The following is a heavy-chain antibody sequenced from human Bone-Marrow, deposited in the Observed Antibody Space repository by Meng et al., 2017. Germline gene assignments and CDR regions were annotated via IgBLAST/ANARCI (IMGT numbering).Heavy chain of an antibody. V-gene: IGHV4-34*01. D-gene: IGHD3-22*01. J-gene: IGHJ5*02. CDR3: ARGYYYDSSFDP. CDR2: INHSGST. CDR1: GGSFSGYY. Sequence: GSLRLSCAVYGGSFSGYYWSWIRQPPGKGLEWIGEINHSGSTNYNPSLKSRVTISVDTSKNQSSLKLSSVTAADTAVYYCARGYYYDSSFDPWGQGTLVTGAS.